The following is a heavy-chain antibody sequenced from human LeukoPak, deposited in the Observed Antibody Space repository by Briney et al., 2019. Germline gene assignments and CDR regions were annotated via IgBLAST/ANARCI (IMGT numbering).Heavy chain of an antibody. Sequence: PGGSLRLSRAASGFTFGSYSMNWVRQAPGKGLEWVSSISSSSSYIYYADSVKGRFTISRDNAKNSLYLQMNSLRAEDTAVYYCARESGYCSSTSCYMGYYYGMDVWGQGTTVTVSS. V-gene: IGHV3-21*01. CDR1: GFTFGSYS. D-gene: IGHD2-2*02. CDR2: ISSSSSYI. J-gene: IGHJ6*02. CDR3: ARESGYCSSTSCYMGYYYGMDV.